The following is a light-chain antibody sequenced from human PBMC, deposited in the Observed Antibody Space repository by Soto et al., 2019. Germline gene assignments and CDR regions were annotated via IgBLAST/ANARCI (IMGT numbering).Light chain of an antibody. CDR2: SNN. Sequence: QSVLTQPPSASGTPGQMVTISCSGSSSNIGSNTVNWYQQLPGTAPKLLIYSNNQRPSGVPDRFSGSKSGTSASLAISGLQSEDEADYYCAAWDDSLNVYYVFGTGTKVTV. CDR1: SSNIGSNT. V-gene: IGLV1-44*01. CDR3: AAWDDSLNVYYV. J-gene: IGLJ1*01.